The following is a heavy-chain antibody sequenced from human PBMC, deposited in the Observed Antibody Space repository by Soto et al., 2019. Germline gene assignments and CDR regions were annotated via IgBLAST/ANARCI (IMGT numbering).Heavy chain of an antibody. CDR2: INPNSGGT. V-gene: IGHV1-2*02. CDR1: GYTFTGYY. Sequence: QVQLVQSGAEVKKPGASVKVSCKASGYTFTGYYMHWVRQAPGQGLEWMGWINPNSGGTNYAQKFQGRVTMTRDPSISTAYMELSRLRSDDTDVYYCARGARGRLSSAYYFDYWGQGTLVTVSS. CDR3: ARGARGRLSSAYYFDY. J-gene: IGHJ4*02. D-gene: IGHD3-10*01.